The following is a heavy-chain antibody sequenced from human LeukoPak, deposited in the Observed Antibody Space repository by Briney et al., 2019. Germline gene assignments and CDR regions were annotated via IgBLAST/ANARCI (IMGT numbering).Heavy chain of an antibody. CDR2: ISGSGGST. D-gene: IGHD1-26*01. CDR1: GFTFSSYS. Sequence: GGSLRLSCAASGFTFSSYSMNWVRQAPGKGLEWVSGISGSGGSTYYADSVKGRFTISRDNYKNTLYLQMSSLRAEDTAVYYCAKDRSWAATTTRLYSFDYWGQGTLVTVSS. CDR3: AKDRSWAATTTRLYSFDY. V-gene: IGHV3-23*01. J-gene: IGHJ4*02.